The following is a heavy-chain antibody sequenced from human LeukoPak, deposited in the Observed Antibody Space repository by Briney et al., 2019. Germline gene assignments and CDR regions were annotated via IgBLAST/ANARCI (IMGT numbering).Heavy chain of an antibody. J-gene: IGHJ6*03. CDR1: GFTLSSYE. CDR2: ISSSGSTI. Sequence: GGSLRLSCAASGFTLSSYEMNWVRQAPGKGLEWVSYISSSGSTICYADSVKGRFTISRDNAKNSLYLQMNSLRAEDTAVYYCARDRSPYCGGDCYSFDYYYYYYMDVWGKGTTVTVSS. CDR3: ARDRSPYCGGDCYSFDYYYYYYMDV. V-gene: IGHV3-48*03. D-gene: IGHD2-21*02.